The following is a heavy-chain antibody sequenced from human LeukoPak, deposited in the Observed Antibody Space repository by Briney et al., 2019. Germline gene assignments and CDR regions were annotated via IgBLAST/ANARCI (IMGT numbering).Heavy chain of an antibody. J-gene: IGHJ2*01. Sequence: GGSLRLSCAASGFTFSSYAMSWVRQAPGKGLEWVSAISGSGGSTYYADSVRGRFTISRGNSKNTLYLQMNSLRAEDTAVYYCAKDSSPYYYDSSGYYPYWYFDLWGRGTLVTVSS. CDR2: ISGSGGST. CDR3: AKDSSPYYYDSSGYYPYWYFDL. CDR1: GFTFSSYA. V-gene: IGHV3-23*01. D-gene: IGHD3-22*01.